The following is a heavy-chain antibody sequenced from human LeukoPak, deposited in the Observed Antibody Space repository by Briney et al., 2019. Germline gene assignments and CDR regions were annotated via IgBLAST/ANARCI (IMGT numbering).Heavy chain of an antibody. Sequence: PGGSLRLSCAASGFTVSNYYMTWVRQAPGKGLECVSVIYSGGSTYYADSVKGRFTVSRDNSKNTLYLQMNSLSAEDTAMYYCARGLGYCTSTTSLLPFDYWGQGTLVTVSS. J-gene: IGHJ4*02. CDR3: ARGLGYCTSTTSLLPFDY. D-gene: IGHD2-8*01. V-gene: IGHV3-53*01. CDR2: IYSGGST. CDR1: GFTVSNYY.